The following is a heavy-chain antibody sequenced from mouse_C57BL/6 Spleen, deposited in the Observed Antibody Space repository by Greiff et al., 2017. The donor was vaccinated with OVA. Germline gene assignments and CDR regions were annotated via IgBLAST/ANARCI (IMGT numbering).Heavy chain of an antibody. CDR3: ARRYGSSYPHWYFDV. Sequence: QVQLKQPGAELVMPGASVKLSCKASGYTFTSYWMHWVKQRPGQGLEWIGEIDPSDSYTNYNQKFKGKSTLTVDKSSSTAYMQLSSLTSEDSAVYYCARRYGSSYPHWYFDVWGTGTTVTVSS. CDR2: IDPSDSYT. V-gene: IGHV1-69*01. D-gene: IGHD1-1*01. J-gene: IGHJ1*03. CDR1: GYTFTSYW.